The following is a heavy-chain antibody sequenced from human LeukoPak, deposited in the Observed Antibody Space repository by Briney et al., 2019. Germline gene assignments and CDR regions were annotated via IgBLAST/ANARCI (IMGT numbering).Heavy chain of an antibody. J-gene: IGHJ4*02. CDR3: ERSNYGSGSYYNI. CDR1: GGSISSYY. V-gene: IGHV4-59*12. CDR2: IYYSGTT. D-gene: IGHD3-10*01. Sequence: SETLSLTCTVSGGSISSYYWNWIRQPPGKGLEWIGYIYYSGTTYYNPSLRNRVTISVDTSKNKFSLKMSSVTAADTAVYYCERSNYGSGSYYNIWDQGTLVTVSS.